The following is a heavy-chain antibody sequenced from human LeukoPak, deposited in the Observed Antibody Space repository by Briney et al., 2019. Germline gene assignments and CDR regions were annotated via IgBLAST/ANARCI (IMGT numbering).Heavy chain of an antibody. D-gene: IGHD6-19*01. Sequence: ASVKVSCKASGYTFTSCDINWVRQATGQGLELMGWMNPNSGNTGYAQKFQGRVTMTRNTSISTAYMELSSLRSKDTAVYYCARGVPKWLARGVHWFDPWGQGTLVTVSS. CDR1: GYTFTSCD. V-gene: IGHV1-8*01. CDR3: ARGVPKWLARGVHWFDP. J-gene: IGHJ5*02. CDR2: MNPNSGNT.